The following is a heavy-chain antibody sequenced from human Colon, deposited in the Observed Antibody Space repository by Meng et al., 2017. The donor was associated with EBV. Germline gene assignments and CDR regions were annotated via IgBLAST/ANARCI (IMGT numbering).Heavy chain of an antibody. CDR3: ARDLGGPRDY. CDR2: ISKMGDGI. V-gene: IGHV3-11*01. CDR1: GLNFNDYY. D-gene: IGHD6-25*01. J-gene: IGHJ4*02. Sequence: VEPGGGFSNPEGSLSLSCAGTGLNFNDYYMTWILQAPGKGLEWVAFISKMGDGISYAESVRGRFTISRDSATHSLYLQMNSLRAEDTAVYYCARDLGGPRDYWGQGTLVTVSS.